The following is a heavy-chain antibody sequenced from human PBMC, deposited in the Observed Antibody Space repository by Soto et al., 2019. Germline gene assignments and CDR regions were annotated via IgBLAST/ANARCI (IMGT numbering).Heavy chain of an antibody. D-gene: IGHD2-2*01. J-gene: IGHJ6*03. CDR2: IYYSGST. V-gene: IGHV4-59*01. CDR3: ARNVVPAPYYYYYYMDF. Sequence: SETLSLTCTVSGGSISSYYWSWIRQPPGKGLEWIGYIYYSGSTNYNPSLKSRVTISVDTSKNQFSLKLSSVTAADTAVYYCARNVVPAPYYYYYYMDFWGKGTTVTVSS. CDR1: GGSISSYY.